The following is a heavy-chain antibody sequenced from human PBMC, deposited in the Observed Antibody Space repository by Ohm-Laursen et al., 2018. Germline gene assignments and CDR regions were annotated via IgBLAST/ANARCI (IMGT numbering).Heavy chain of an antibody. CDR1: GYTFVSYA. CDR2: IGTFNNKT. J-gene: IGHJ6*02. V-gene: IGHV1-18*04. D-gene: IGHD3-3*01. CDR3: ARDSYYDFWSGYSTYYHGMDV. Sequence: ASVKVSCKASGYTFVSYAMSWVRQAPGQGLGWMGWIGTFNNKTNYAQKFQGRVTVTTDTSTSTAYMELRSLTSDDTAAYFCARDSYYDFWSGYSTYYHGMDVWGQGTTVTVSS.